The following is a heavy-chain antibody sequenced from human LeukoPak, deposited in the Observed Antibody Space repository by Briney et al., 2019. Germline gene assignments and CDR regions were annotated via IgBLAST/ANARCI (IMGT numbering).Heavy chain of an antibody. CDR1: GFTFSSYG. D-gene: IGHD3-16*02. CDR3: ARDFELSH. V-gene: IGHV3-33*01. CDR2: IWYDGSSK. J-gene: IGHJ4*02. Sequence: PGRPLRLSCAASGFTFSSYGMHWVRQAPGKGLEWGALIWYDGSSKHYADSVRGRFTISRDNSKNTLYLQMNSLRAEDTAVYYCARDFELSHWGQGTLVTVSS.